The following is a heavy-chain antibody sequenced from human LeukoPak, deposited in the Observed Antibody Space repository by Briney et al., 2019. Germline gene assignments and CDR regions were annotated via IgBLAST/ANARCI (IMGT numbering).Heavy chain of an antibody. CDR3: ARDYDSSGYWYFDL. CDR1: GYTFTNYA. CDR2: INTNTGNP. Sequence: GVSVKVSCKASGYTFTNYAMNWVRQAPGQGLEWMGWINTNTGNPTYAQGFTGRFVFSLDTSVSTAYLQISSLKAEDTAVYYCARDYDSSGYWYFDLWGRGTLVTVSS. J-gene: IGHJ2*01. D-gene: IGHD3-22*01. V-gene: IGHV7-4-1*02.